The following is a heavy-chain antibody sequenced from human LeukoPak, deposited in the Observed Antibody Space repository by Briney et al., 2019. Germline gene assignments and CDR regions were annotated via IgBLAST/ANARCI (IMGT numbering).Heavy chain of an antibody. D-gene: IGHD3-16*02. V-gene: IGHV4-39*02. J-gene: IGHJ3*01. Sequence: SETLSLTCTVSGGSISSSSYYWGWIRQPPGKGLEWIGSIYYSGSTYYNPSLKSRVTISIDTSKHQFSLKMASVTAADTAVYFYAREPPWGGNLNDAFDLWGHGTMVTVSS. CDR3: AREPPWGGNLNDAFDL. CDR1: GGSISSSSYY. CDR2: IYYSGST.